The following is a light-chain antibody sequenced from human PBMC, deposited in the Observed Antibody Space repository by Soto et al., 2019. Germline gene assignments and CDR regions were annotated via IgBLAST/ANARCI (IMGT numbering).Light chain of an antibody. CDR1: SSDVGAYNR. Sequence: QSALTQPTSVSGSPGQSITISCTGTSSDVGAYNRVSWYQQHSGKAPKLMIYEVSNRPSGVSNRFSGSKSGNTASLTISGLQAEDETDYYCFSYTSSGTYVFGTGTKVTVL. CDR3: FSYTSSGTYV. V-gene: IGLV2-14*01. J-gene: IGLJ1*01. CDR2: EVS.